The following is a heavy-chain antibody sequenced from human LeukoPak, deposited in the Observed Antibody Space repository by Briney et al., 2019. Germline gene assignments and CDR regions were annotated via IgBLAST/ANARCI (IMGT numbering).Heavy chain of an antibody. D-gene: IGHD2-2*02. Sequence: ASVTVSCKASGYTFTSYGISWVRQAPGQGLEWMGWISAYNGNTNYAQKLQGRVTMTTDTSTSTAYMELRSLRSDDTAVYYCARGPEPGIVVVPAAISAMDVWGKGTTVTVSS. CDR1: GYTFTSYG. J-gene: IGHJ6*03. CDR3: ARGPEPGIVVVPAAISAMDV. V-gene: IGHV1-18*01. CDR2: ISAYNGNT.